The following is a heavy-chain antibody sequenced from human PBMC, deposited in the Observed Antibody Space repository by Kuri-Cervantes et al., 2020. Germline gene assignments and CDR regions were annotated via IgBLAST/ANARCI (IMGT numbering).Heavy chain of an antibody. J-gene: IGHJ3*02. V-gene: IGHV3-53*01. Sequence: GGSLSLTCAASGFTVSSNYMSWVRQAPGKGLEWVSVIYSGGSTYYADSVKGRFTISRDNSKNTLYLQMNSLRAEDTAVYYCARGSFSSGYYRPFDAFDIWGQGTMVTVSS. D-gene: IGHD3-22*01. CDR2: IYSGGST. CDR1: GFTVSSNY. CDR3: ARGSFSSGYYRPFDAFDI.